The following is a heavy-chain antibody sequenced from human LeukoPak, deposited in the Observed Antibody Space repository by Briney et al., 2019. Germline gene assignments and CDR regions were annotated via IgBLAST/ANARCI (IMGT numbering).Heavy chain of an antibody. J-gene: IGHJ4*02. CDR2: IKSKTDGGTT. V-gene: IGHV3-15*01. D-gene: IGHD3-16*02. Sequence: SGGSLRLSCAASGFTFSNAWMSWVRQAPGKGLEWVGHIKSKTDGGTTDYAAPVKGRFTISRDDSKNTLYLQMNSLKTEDTAVYYCTTERYDYVWGSYRHSRIDYWGQGTLVTVSS. CDR3: TTERYDYVWGSYRHSRIDY. CDR1: GFTFSNAW.